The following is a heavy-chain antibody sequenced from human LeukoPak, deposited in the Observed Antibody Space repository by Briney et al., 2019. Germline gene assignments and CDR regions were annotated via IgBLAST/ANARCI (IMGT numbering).Heavy chain of an antibody. D-gene: IGHD3-10*01. CDR3: AKDLPWFGELRGYFDY. V-gene: IGHV3-48*01. J-gene: IGHJ4*02. CDR1: GFTFSSYS. CDR2: ISSSSSTI. Sequence: GGSLRLSCAASGFTFSSYSMNWVRQAPGKGLEWVSYISSSSSTIYYADSVKGRFTISRDNSKNTLYLQMNSLRAEDTAVYYCAKDLPWFGELRGYFDYWGQGTLVTVSS.